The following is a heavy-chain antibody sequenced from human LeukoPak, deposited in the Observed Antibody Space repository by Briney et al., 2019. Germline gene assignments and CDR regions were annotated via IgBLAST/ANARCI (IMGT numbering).Heavy chain of an antibody. CDR3: AELGITMIGGV. CDR2: IKQDGSEK. Sequence: QPGGSLRLSCAASGFTFSSYGMHWVRQAPGKGLEWVANIKQDGSEKYYVDSVKGRFTISRDNAKNSLYLQVNSLRAEDTAVYYCAELGITMIGGVWGKGTTVTISS. V-gene: IGHV3-7*01. CDR1: GFTFSSYG. J-gene: IGHJ6*04. D-gene: IGHD3-10*02.